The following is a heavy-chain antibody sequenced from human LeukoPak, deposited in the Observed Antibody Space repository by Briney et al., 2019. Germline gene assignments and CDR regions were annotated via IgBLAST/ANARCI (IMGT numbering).Heavy chain of an antibody. V-gene: IGHV4-59*01. D-gene: IGHD3-22*01. CDR2: IYDSGST. CDR3: ARQSISGSSLSYFDY. Sequence: MASETLSLTCTVSGGSISSYYWSWIRQPPGKGLEWIGDIYDSGSTNYNPSLKSRLTISVDTSKNQCSLKLSSVTAADTAVYYCARQSISGSSLSYFDYWGQGTLVNVSS. J-gene: IGHJ4*02. CDR1: GGSISSYY.